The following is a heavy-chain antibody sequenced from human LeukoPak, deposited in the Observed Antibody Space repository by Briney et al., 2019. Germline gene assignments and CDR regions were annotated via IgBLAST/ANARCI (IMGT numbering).Heavy chain of an antibody. CDR2: ITRSNYI. D-gene: IGHD3-10*01. Sequence: GGSLRLSCAASGFTFSSYSMNWVRQAPGKGLEGVSSITRSNYIYYADSVKGRFTISRDNAKNSLYLQMNSLRAEDTAVYYCARGRYYYGSGSYYYYYYMDVWGKGTTVTVSS. CDR3: ARGRYYYGSGSYYYYYYMDV. CDR1: GFTFSSYS. V-gene: IGHV3-21*06. J-gene: IGHJ6*03.